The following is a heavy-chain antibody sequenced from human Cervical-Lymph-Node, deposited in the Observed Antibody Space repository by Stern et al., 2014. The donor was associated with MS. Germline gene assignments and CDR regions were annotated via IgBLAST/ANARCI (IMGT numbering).Heavy chain of an antibody. CDR3: ARGVVSNRAAATLHNLFDP. Sequence: VQLVESGAEVKKPGSSMNVSCKTSGGTFSSSYAITWMRQAPGQRVEWMGRIIPIPGLANYAQKFQGRVTITADTSTSTTYMELSSLRSEDTAVYYCARGVVSNRAAATLHNLFDPWGQGTLVTVSS. CDR2: IIPIPGLA. J-gene: IGHJ5*02. D-gene: IGHD2-15*01. V-gene: IGHV1-69*09. CDR1: GGTFSSSYA.